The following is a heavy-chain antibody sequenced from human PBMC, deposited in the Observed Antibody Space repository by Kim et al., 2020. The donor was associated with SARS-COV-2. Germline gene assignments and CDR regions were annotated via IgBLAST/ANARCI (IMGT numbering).Heavy chain of an antibody. CDR1: GYSFTNHW. Sequence: GESLKISCKVSGYSFTNHWIAWVRQIPGKGLEWMGIISPDDSITRYSPSFRGQVTLSADKSITTAYLQWSSLTASDTAIYYCARLVRGAATQHDYWGQGT. CDR2: ISPDDSIT. CDR3: ARLVRGAATQHDY. J-gene: IGHJ4*02. V-gene: IGHV5-51*01. D-gene: IGHD6-6*01.